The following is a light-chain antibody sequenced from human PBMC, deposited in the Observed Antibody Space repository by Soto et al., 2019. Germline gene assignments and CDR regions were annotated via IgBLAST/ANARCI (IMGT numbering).Light chain of an antibody. V-gene: IGLV2-14*01. Sequence: QSVLTQPASVSGSPGQSITISCTGTSSDVGGYNYVSWYQQHPGKAPKLMIYEVSNRPSGVSNRFSGSKSGNTASLTISGLQAKDEADYYCTSYTGSSTVVFGGGTKVT. CDR1: SSDVGGYNY. CDR2: EVS. J-gene: IGLJ2*01. CDR3: TSYTGSSTVV.